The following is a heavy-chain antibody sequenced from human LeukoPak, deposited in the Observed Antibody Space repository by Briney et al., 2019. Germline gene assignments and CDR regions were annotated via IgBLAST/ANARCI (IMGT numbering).Heavy chain of an antibody. J-gene: IGHJ5*02. V-gene: IGHV1-69*06. Sequence: SVKVSCKASGGTFSSYAISRVRQAPGQGLEWMGGIIPISGTANYAQKFQGRVTITADKSTSTAYMELSSLRSEDTAVYYCARIRLGYCSSTSCLPLGFDPWGQGTLVTVSS. CDR3: ARIRLGYCSSTSCLPLGFDP. D-gene: IGHD2-2*01. CDR2: IIPISGTA. CDR1: GGTFSSYA.